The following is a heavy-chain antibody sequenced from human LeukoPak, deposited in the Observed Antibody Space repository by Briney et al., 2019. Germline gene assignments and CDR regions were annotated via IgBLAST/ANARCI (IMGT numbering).Heavy chain of an antibody. CDR1: GYTLTELS. Sequence: ASVKVSCTVSGYTLTELSMHWVRQAPGKGLEWMGGFDPEDGETIYAQKFQGRVTMTEDTSTDTAYMELSSLRSEDTAVYYCATDPKYCSGGSCPFDPWGQGTLVTVSS. CDR3: ATDPKYCSGGSCPFDP. V-gene: IGHV1-24*01. CDR2: FDPEDGET. D-gene: IGHD2-15*01. J-gene: IGHJ5*02.